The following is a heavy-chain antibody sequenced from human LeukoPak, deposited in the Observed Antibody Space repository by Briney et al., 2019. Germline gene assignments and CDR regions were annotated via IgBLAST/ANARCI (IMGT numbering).Heavy chain of an antibody. D-gene: IGHD3-22*01. J-gene: IGHJ4*02. CDR1: RFTFSNYA. Sequence: GGSLRLSCAASRFTFSNYAMTWVRQAPGKGLEWVSAISGSGGSTYYADSVKGRFTISRDNSKNTLYLQMNSLRAEDTAVYYCAKDITMIVVVTLDYWGQGTLVTVSS. CDR3: AKDITMIVVVTLDY. V-gene: IGHV3-23*01. CDR2: ISGSGGST.